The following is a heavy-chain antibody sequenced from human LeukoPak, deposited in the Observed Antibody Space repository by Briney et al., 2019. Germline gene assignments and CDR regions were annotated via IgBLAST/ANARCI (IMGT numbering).Heavy chain of an antibody. CDR2: INNDGSST. CDR1: GFTFSSYW. V-gene: IGHV3-74*01. J-gene: IGHJ6*03. D-gene: IGHD4-23*01. Sequence: GGSLRLSCAASGFTFSSYWMHWVRQVSGKALVWVSRINNDGSSTTYADSVEGRFTISRDNAKNTLNLQMNSLRAEDTAVYYCARDYGGTSFYYYFMDVWGKGTTVTVAS. CDR3: ARDYGGTSFYYYFMDV.